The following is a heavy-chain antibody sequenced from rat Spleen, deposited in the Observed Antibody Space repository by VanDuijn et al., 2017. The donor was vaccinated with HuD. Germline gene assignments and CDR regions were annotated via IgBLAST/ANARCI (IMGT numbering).Heavy chain of an antibody. CDR3: ATLSITIAAPFAY. D-gene: IGHD1-2*01. CDR2: ISSDGGRN. V-gene: IGHV5-29*01. Sequence: EVQLVESDGGLVQPGRSLKLSCAASGFTFSDYYMAWVRQAPTKGLEWVTTISSDGGRNFYRDSVKGRFTISRDNAKSTLYLQMDSLRSEDTATYYCATLSITIAAPFAYWGQGTLVTVSS. J-gene: IGHJ3*01. CDR1: GFTFSDYY.